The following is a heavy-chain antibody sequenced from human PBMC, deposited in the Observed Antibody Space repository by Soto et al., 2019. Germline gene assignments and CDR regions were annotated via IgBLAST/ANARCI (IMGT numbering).Heavy chain of an antibody. CDR3: ARNLYDSRGALDI. CDR2: IIPIFGTA. Sequence: SVKVSCKASRGTFSSYAISWVRQSPGQGLEWMGGIIPIFGTANYAQKFQGRVTISSDESTSTAYMELSSLRSEDTGVYYCARNLYDSRGALDIWGQGTMVTVSS. CDR1: RGTFSSYA. V-gene: IGHV1-69*13. D-gene: IGHD3-3*01. J-gene: IGHJ3*02.